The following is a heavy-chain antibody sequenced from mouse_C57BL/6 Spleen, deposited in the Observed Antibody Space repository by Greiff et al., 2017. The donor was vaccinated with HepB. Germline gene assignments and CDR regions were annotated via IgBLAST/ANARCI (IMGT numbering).Heavy chain of an antibody. CDR3: ARSPSWAMDY. J-gene: IGHJ4*01. CDR1: GYAFTNYL. V-gene: IGHV1-54*01. CDR2: INPGSGGT. Sequence: VQLQQSGAELVRPGTSVKVSCKASGYAFTNYLIEWVKQRPGQGLEWIGVINPGSGGTNYNEKFKGKATLTADKSSSTAYMQLSSLTSEDSAVYFCARSPSWAMDYWGQGTSVTVSS.